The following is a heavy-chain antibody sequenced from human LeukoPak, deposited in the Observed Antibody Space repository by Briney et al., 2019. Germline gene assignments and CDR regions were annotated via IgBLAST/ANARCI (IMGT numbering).Heavy chain of an antibody. Sequence: PGGSLRLSCAASGFTFDDYAMHWVRQATGKGLEWVSGISWNSGSIGYADSVKGRFTISRDNAKNSLYLQMNSLRAEDTALYYCAKGLAGTDAFDIWGQGTMVTVSS. CDR3: AKGLAGTDAFDI. V-gene: IGHV3-9*01. J-gene: IGHJ3*02. CDR2: ISWNSGSI. CDR1: GFTFDDYA. D-gene: IGHD1-14*01.